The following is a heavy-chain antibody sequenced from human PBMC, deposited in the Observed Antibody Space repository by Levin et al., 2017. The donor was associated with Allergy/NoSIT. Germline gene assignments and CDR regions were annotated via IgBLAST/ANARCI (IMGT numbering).Heavy chain of an antibody. CDR2: IYPGDSDT. V-gene: IGHV5-51*01. D-gene: IGHD3-10*01. Sequence: GGSLRLSCKGSGYSFTSYWIGWVRQMPGKGLEWMGIIYPGDSDTRYSPSFQGQVTISADKSTSTAYLQWGSLKGSDTAMYYCARLIGRRTPGRGGGDYWGQGTLVTVSS. CDR3: ARLIGRRTPGRGGGDY. CDR1: GYSFTSYW. J-gene: IGHJ4*02.